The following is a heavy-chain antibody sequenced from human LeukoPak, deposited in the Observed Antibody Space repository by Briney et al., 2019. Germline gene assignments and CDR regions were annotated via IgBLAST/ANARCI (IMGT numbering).Heavy chain of an antibody. Sequence: ASVKVSCKASGGTFSSYGISWVRQAPGQGLEWMGWISAYNGNTNYAQKLQGRVTMTTDTSTSTAYMELRSLRSDDTAVYYCARLRGVRGVIITNLGFYYYYMDVWGKGTTVTISS. J-gene: IGHJ6*03. CDR3: ARLRGVRGVIITNLGFYYYYMDV. V-gene: IGHV1-18*01. CDR2: ISAYNGNT. D-gene: IGHD3-10*01. CDR1: GGTFSSYG.